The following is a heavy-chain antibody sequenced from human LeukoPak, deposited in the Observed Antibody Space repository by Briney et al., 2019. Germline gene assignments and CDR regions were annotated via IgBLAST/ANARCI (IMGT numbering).Heavy chain of an antibody. CDR1: GFTFSSYA. J-gene: IGHJ4*02. D-gene: IGHD3-10*01. CDR3: AKDRAYGSGSYSY. Sequence: GGSLRLSCAATGFTFSSYAMSWVRQAPGKGLEWVSGISSSGGSTVYADSVKGRFTISTDNSKNMLYLQMNSLRAEDTAVYYCAKDRAYGSGSYSYWGQGTLVTVSS. CDR2: ISSSGGST. V-gene: IGHV3-23*01.